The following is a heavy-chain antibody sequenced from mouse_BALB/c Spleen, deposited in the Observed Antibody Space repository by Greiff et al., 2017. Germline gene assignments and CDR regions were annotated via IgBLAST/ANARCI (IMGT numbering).Heavy chain of an antibody. J-gene: IGHJ4*01. Sequence: EVKVVESGGDLVKPGGSLKLSCAASGFTFSSYGMSWVRQTPDKRLEWVATISSGGSSTYYPDSVKGRFTISRDNAKNTLYLQMSSLKSEDTAMYYCARHGDYGSYDYAMDYWGQGTSVTVSS. V-gene: IGHV5-6*02. CDR2: ISSGGSST. D-gene: IGHD2-1*01. CDR1: GFTFSSYG. CDR3: ARHGDYGSYDYAMDY.